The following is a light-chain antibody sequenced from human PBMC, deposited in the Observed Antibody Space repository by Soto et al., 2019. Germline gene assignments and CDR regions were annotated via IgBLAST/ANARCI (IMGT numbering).Light chain of an antibody. CDR1: SSNIGAGYD. V-gene: IGLV1-40*01. Sequence: QSALTQPPSVSGAPGQRVTISCTGGSSNIGAGYDVHWYQQLPGTAPKLLIYGNSNRPSGVPDRFSGSKSGTSASLAITGLQAEDEADYYCHSYDRSLLWVFGGGTKVTVL. CDR3: HSYDRSLLWV. J-gene: IGLJ3*02. CDR2: GNS.